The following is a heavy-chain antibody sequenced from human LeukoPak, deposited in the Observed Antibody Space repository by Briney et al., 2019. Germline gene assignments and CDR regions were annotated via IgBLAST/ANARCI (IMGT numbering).Heavy chain of an antibody. CDR3: ARVKYYYDSSGYYYEKIPYYFDY. J-gene: IGHJ4*02. D-gene: IGHD3-22*01. Sequence: GGSLRLSCAASGFTVSSNYMSWVRQAPGKGLEWVSVIYSGGSTYYADSVKGRFTISRDNSKNTLYLQMNSLRAEDTAVYYCARVKYYYDSSGYYYEKIPYYFDYWGQGTLVTVSS. CDR1: GFTVSSNY. V-gene: IGHV3-53*01. CDR2: IYSGGST.